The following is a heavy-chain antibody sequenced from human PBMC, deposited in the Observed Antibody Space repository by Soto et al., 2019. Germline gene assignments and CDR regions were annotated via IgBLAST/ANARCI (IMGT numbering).Heavy chain of an antibody. D-gene: IGHD3-16*02. J-gene: IGHJ4*02. V-gene: IGHV4-34*01. Sequence: PSETLSLTCAVYGGSFIGYYWSWIRQPPGKGLEWIGEINHSGSTNYNPSLKSRVTISVDTSKNQFSLKLSSVTAADTAVYYCARGALYDYVWGSYRSPFFDYWGQGTLVTVSS. CDR1: GGSFIGYY. CDR3: ARGALYDYVWGSYRSPFFDY. CDR2: INHSGST.